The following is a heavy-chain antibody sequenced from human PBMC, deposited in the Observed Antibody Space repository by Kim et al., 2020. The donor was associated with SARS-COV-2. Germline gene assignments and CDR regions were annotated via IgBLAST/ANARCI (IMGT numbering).Heavy chain of an antibody. CDR1: GFTFSDYC. CDR3: ARDSRYGSENYCAFDM. Sequence: GGSLRLSCAASGFTFSDYCMNWIRQAPGKGLEWVSYVSSSGNTINYADSVQGRFTISRDNAKKSLYLQMNSLRAEDTAVYYCARDSRYGSENYCAFDMWGQGTVVTVSS. D-gene: IGHD3-10*01. V-gene: IGHV3-11*04. J-gene: IGHJ3*02. CDR2: VSSSGNTI.